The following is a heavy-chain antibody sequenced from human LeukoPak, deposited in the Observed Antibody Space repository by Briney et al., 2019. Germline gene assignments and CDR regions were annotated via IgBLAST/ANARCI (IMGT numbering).Heavy chain of an antibody. CDR1: GFTFSSYA. J-gene: IGHJ4*02. CDR3: AKRIYDILTGQTCFDY. V-gene: IGHV3-23*01. CDR2: VSGSGGST. D-gene: IGHD3-9*01. Sequence: PGGSLRLSCAASGFTFSSYAMSWVRQAPGKGLEWVSAVSGSGGSTYYADSVKGRFTISRDNSKNTLYLQMDSLRAEDTAVYCCAKRIYDILTGQTCFDYWGQGTLVTVSS.